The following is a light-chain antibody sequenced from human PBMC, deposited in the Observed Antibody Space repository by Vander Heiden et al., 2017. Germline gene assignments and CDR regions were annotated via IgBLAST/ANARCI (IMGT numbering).Light chain of an antibody. CDR2: KAS. CDR1: QSIRSW. CDR3: QQYKSYSS. J-gene: IGKJ1*01. Sequence: DIQLTQSPSTLSASVRHRFTFSFRASQSIRSWLAWYQQKPVKAPKLLIYKASSLESGVPSRFSGSGSGTEFTLTISSLQPDDFATYYCQQYKSYSSFGQGTKVEIK. V-gene: IGKV1-5*03.